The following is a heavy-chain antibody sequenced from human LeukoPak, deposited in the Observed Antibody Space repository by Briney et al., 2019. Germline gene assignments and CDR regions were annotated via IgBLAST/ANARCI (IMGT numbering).Heavy chain of an antibody. V-gene: IGHV3-21*01. D-gene: IGHD5-12*01. J-gene: IGHJ4*02. CDR1: GFTFSSYS. CDR2: ISSSSSYI. CDR3: ARDRDNIVAYGGLDY. Sequence: GGSLRLSCAASGFTFSSYSMNWVRQAPGKGLEWVSSISSSSSYIYYADSVKGRSTISRDNAKNSLYLQMNSLRAEDTAVYYCARDRDNIVAYGGLDYWGQGTLVTVSS.